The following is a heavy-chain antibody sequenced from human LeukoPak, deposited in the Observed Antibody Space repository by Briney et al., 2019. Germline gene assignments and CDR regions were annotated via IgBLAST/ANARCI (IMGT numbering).Heavy chain of an antibody. Sequence: GGSLRLSCAASGFTFSSYAMSWLRQAPGKGLEWVSVIYTGGTINYADSVKGRFTISRDNSKNTLYLQMNSLRAEDTAVYYCVRGPEYYYDSSSGNYWGQGTLVTVSS. D-gene: IGHD3-22*01. CDR1: GFTFSSYA. CDR3: VRGPEYYYDSSSGNY. V-gene: IGHV3-23*03. J-gene: IGHJ4*02. CDR2: IYTGGTI.